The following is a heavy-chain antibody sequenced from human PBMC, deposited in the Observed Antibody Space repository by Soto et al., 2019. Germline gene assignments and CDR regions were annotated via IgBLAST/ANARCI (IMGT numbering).Heavy chain of an antibody. D-gene: IGHD3-16*02. CDR1: GFSFSTYA. J-gene: IGHJ4*02. CDR3: ARGRITFGGVIGHFDS. CDR2: ISYDGSDK. Sequence: GGSLRLSCAASGFSFSTYAMNWVRQAPGRGLERVAVISYDGSDKYYADSVKGRFSISRDNSKKTLYLQLNSLTADDRAVYFCARGRITFGGVIGHFDSWGQGTLVTVSS. V-gene: IGHV3-30-3*01.